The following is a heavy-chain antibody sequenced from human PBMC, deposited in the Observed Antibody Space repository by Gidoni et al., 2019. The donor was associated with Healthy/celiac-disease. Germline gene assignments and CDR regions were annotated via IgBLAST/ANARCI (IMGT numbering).Heavy chain of an antibody. J-gene: IGHJ4*02. CDR2: IYYSGST. D-gene: IGHD6-19*01. V-gene: IGHV4-59*01. CDR3: ARMYSSGSYDY. CDR1: GGSISSYY. Sequence: QVQLQESGPGLVKLSETLSLTCTVSGGSISSYYWSWIRQPPGKGLEWIGYIYYSGSTNYNPSLKSRVTISVYTSKNQFSLKLSSVTAADTAVYYCARMYSSGSYDYWGQGTLVTVSS.